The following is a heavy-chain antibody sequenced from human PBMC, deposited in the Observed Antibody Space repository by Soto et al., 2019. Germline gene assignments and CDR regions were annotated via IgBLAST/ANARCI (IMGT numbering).Heavy chain of an antibody. D-gene: IGHD3-9*01. V-gene: IGHV6-1*01. J-gene: IGHJ6*02. CDR3: ARERRYYAILTGSHYYSGMDV. Sequence: PSQTLSLTCAISGDSVSSNSAAWTWIRQSPSRGLEWLGRTYYRSKWYNDYAVSVKSRITINPDTSKNQFSLQLNSVTPEDTAVYYCARERRYYAILTGSHYYSGMDVWGQGTTVTVS. CDR1: GDSVSSNSAA. CDR2: TYYRSKWYN.